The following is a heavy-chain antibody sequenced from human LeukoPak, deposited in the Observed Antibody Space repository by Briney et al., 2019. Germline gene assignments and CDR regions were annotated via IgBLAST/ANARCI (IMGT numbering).Heavy chain of an antibody. Sequence: SETLPLTCAVYGWSLNDYYWNWVRQPPGKGLEWIGEINARGDTNYNPSLKSRVTISVDSSKNQFSLTLTSMIAADTAIYYCARGQVPAARGYNWFDPWGQGTLVTVSS. CDR1: GWSLNDYY. J-gene: IGHJ5*02. V-gene: IGHV4-34*01. CDR2: INARGDT. D-gene: IGHD2-2*01. CDR3: ARGQVPAARGYNWFDP.